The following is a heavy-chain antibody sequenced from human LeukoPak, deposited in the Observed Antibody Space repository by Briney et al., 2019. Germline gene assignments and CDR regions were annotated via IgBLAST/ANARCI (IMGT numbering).Heavy chain of an antibody. D-gene: IGHD3-3*01. CDR2: ISAYNGNT. CDR3: ARGGHYDFWSGPFDY. CDR1: GYTFTSYG. V-gene: IGHV1-18*01. J-gene: IGHJ4*02. Sequence: GASVKVSCKASGYTFTSYGISWVRQAPGQGLEWVGWISAYNGNTNYAQKLQGRVTITTDESTSTAYMELSSLRSEDTAVYYCARGGHYDFWSGPFDYWGQGTLVTVSS.